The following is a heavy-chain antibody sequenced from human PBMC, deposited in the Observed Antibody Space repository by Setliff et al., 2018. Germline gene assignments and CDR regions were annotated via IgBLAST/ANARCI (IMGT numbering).Heavy chain of an antibody. CDR1: GYSFNSYY. CDR3: ARGGVAAAGRKGVFEY. D-gene: IGHD6-13*01. Sequence: ASVKVSCKASGYSFNSYYMHWVRQAPGQGLEWMGIINPGGGSSSSTEKFQGRVTMTRDTSASTVYMEMGNLKSDDTAVYYCARGGVAAAGRKGVFEYWGQGTLVTVSS. J-gene: IGHJ4*02. CDR2: INPGGGSS. V-gene: IGHV1-46*02.